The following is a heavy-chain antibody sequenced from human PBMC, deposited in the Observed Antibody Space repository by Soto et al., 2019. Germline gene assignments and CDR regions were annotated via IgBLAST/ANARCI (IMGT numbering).Heavy chain of an antibody. CDR3: ARGSRSLSGSYYNPLGRVAVGRAAGNYYFDY. CDR2: IYYSGST. Sequence: QVQLQESGPGLVKPSQTLSLTCTVSGGSISSGGYYWSWIRQHPGKGLEWIGYIYYSGSTYYNPSLKSRVTISVDTSKNQFSLKLSSVTAADTAVYYCARGSRSLSGSYYNPLGRVAVGRAAGNYYFDYWGQGTLVTVSS. J-gene: IGHJ4*02. V-gene: IGHV4-31*03. D-gene: IGHD3-10*01. CDR1: GGSISSGGYY.